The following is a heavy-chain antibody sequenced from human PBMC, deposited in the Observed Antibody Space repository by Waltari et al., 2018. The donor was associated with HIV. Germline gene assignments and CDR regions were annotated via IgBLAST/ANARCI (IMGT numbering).Heavy chain of an antibody. CDR2: LNGDGTTN. D-gene: IGHD3-10*01. Sequence: EVQLLESGGGLVQPGGSLRLSGAASGFTFSNFWMHWVRQVPGKGPVWISRLNGDGTTNLYADSVKGRFTISRDNTRDALYLQMNSLRAEDTAVYYCARRHATEGVLDLWGRGTLVTVSS. V-gene: IGHV3-74*01. J-gene: IGHJ2*01. CDR1: GFTFSNFW. CDR3: ARRHATEGVLDL.